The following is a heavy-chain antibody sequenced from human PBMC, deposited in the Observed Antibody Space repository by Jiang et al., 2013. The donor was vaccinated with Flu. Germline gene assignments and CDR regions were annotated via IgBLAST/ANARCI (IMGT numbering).Heavy chain of an antibody. Sequence: GPGLVKPSQTLSLTCTVSGGSISSDDHYWSWLRQPPGKGLEWIGYIYYSGSTFYKPSLKSRLLISIDTSKSQFSLQLRSVTATDTAVYYCARDGALRHCSRPGCNRPIDNWGQGTLVTVSS. CDR1: GGSISSDDHY. J-gene: IGHJ4*02. V-gene: IGHV4-30-4*08. CDR2: IYYSGST. CDR3: ARDGALRHCSRPGCNRPIDN. D-gene: IGHD2-2*02.